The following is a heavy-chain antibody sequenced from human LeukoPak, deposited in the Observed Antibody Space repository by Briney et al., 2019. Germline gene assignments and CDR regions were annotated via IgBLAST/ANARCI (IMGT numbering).Heavy chain of an antibody. J-gene: IGHJ4*02. Sequence: GALRHSCAASGFTFSNYAMTWVRQPPGKGLEWVSTVSGSGASTYYADSVKGRFTISRDNSKNTLYLQMNGLRAEDTAVYYCSKGFGSGFDYWGQGTLVTVSS. CDR1: GFTFSNYA. D-gene: IGHD1-26*01. V-gene: IGHV3-23*01. CDR3: SKGFGSGFDY. CDR2: VSGSGAST.